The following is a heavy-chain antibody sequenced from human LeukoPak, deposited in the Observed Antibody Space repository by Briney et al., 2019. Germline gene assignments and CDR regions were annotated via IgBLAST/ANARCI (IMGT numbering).Heavy chain of an antibody. D-gene: IGHD3-10*01. CDR2: IHTSGST. CDR1: GGSISSYY. Sequence: PSETLSLTCTVSGGSISSYYWSWIRQPAGKGLEWIGRIHTSGSTNYNPSLKSRVTMSVDTSKNQFSLKLKYVTAADTAIYYCARHFYGSENYYFVYWGQGTLVTVSS. J-gene: IGHJ4*02. CDR3: ARHFYGSENYYFVY. V-gene: IGHV4-4*07.